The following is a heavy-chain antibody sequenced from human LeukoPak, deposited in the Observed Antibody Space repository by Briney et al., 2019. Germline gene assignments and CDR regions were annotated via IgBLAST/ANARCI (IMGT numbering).Heavy chain of an antibody. Sequence: SETLSLTCTVSGGSISSGGYYWSWIRQHPGKGLEWIGYIYYSGSTYYNPSLKSRVTISVDTSKNQFSLKLSSVTAADTAVYYCAIASYDYFDYWGQGTLVTVSS. CDR3: AIASYDYFDY. D-gene: IGHD2-21*01. J-gene: IGHJ4*02. V-gene: IGHV4-31*03. CDR1: GGSISSGGYY. CDR2: IYYSGST.